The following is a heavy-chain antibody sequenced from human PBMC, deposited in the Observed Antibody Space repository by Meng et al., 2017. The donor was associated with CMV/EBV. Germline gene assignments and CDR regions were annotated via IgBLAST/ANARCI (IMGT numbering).Heavy chain of an antibody. CDR3: AREGAYYYDSSGYGDAFDI. CDR2: INSDGSST. D-gene: IGHD3-22*01. CDR1: GFTFSSYW. Sequence: GGSLRLSCAASGFTFSSYWMHWVRQAPGKGLVWVSRINSDGSSTSYADSVKGRFTISRDNAKNTLYLQMNSLRAEDTAVYYCAREGAYYYDSSGYGDAFDIWGQGTMVTVSS. J-gene: IGHJ3*02. V-gene: IGHV3-74*01.